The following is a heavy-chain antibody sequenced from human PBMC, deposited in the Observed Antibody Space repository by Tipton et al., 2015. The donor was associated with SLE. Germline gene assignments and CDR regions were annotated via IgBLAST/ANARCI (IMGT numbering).Heavy chain of an antibody. V-gene: IGHV4-4*07. J-gene: IGHJ3*01. CDR3: AREKENTGWFWLNAFDV. CDR2: IYKTGIT. Sequence: TLSLTCTVSGDSISSHYWSWIRQPAGMPLEWIGRIYKTGITNYNPSLKGRLSMSVDTSKAHFSLNLNSVTAADTAIYYCAREKENTGWFWLNAFDVWGRGTLVTVST. CDR1: GDSISSHY. D-gene: IGHD6-19*01.